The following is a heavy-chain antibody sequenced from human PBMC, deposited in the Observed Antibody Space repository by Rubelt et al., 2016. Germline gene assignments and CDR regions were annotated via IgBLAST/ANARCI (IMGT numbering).Heavy chain of an antibody. CDR2: ISYSGST. D-gene: IGHD3-16*01. Sequence: QVQLQESGPGLVKPSQTLSLTCTVSGGSISSGGYYWSWIRQHPGKGLEWIGYISYSGSTYYTSSLKSRVTISGETSKNQVSLKLSSVTAADTAVYYCARDGGPYYYYGMDVWGQGTTATVSS. V-gene: IGHV4-31*03. CDR1: GGSISSGGYY. J-gene: IGHJ6*02. CDR3: ARDGGPYYYYGMDV.